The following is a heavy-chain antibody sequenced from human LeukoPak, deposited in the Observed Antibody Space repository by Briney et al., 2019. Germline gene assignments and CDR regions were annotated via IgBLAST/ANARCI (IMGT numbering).Heavy chain of an antibody. D-gene: IGHD5-18*01. J-gene: IGHJ4*02. Sequence: ASVKLSCKASGYTFTGYYMHWVRQAPGQGLEWMGWINPNSGGTNYAQKFQGRVTMTRDTSISTAYMELSRLRSDDTAVYYCARGDVDTAIGNDYWGQGTLVTVSS. CDR1: GYTFTGYY. V-gene: IGHV1-2*02. CDR2: INPNSGGT. CDR3: ARGDVDTAIGNDY.